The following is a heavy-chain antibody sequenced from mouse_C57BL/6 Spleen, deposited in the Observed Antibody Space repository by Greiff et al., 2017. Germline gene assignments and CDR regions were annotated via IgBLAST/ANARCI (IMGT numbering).Heavy chain of an antibody. CDR2: IRNKANGYTT. CDR1: GFTFTDYY. V-gene: IGHV7-3*01. CDR3: SRYKSGNYAMDF. J-gene: IGHJ4*01. Sequence: EVQRVESGGGLVQPGGSLSLSCAASGFTFTDYYMSWVRQPPGKALEWLGFIRNKANGYTTEYSASVKGRFTISRDNSQSILYLQMNALIAEDSATYYCSRYKSGNYAMDFWGQGTSVTVSS. D-gene: IGHD4-1*01.